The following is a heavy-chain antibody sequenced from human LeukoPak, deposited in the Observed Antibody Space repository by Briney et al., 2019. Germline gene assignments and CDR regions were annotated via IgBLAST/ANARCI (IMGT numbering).Heavy chain of an antibody. CDR1: GFTFSNYV. CDR2: IRYDGSSK. V-gene: IGHV3-30*02. CDR3: ARYSGNYGLDY. J-gene: IGHJ4*02. Sequence: PGGSLRLSCAASGFTFSNYVIHWVRQAPGKGLEWVSLIRYDGSSKYYADSARGRFTISRDNSKNTLYLQMNSLRAEDTAVYYCARYSGNYGLDYWGQGTLVTVSS. D-gene: IGHD4-17*01.